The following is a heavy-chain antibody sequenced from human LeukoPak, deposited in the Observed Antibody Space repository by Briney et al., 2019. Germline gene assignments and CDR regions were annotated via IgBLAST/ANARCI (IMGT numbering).Heavy chain of an antibody. CDR3: AKTPRFPGRGYYFDY. Sequence: GGSLRLSCAATGFTFSSYGMSWVRQAPGKGLEWVSAISGSGGSTYYADSVKGRFTISRDNSKNTLHLQMNSLRAEDTAVYYCAKTPRFPGRGYYFDYWGQGTLVTVSS. CDR1: GFTFSSYG. V-gene: IGHV3-23*01. CDR2: ISGSGGST. D-gene: IGHD3-3*01. J-gene: IGHJ4*02.